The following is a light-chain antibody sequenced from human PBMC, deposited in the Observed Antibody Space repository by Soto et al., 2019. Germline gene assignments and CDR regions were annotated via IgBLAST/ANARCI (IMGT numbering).Light chain of an antibody. J-gene: IGLJ2*01. CDR3: SSYAGSSARVV. Sequence: QSALTQPASVSGSPGQSITISCTRSSTDFENYNLVSWYQHCPDKAAKLIIYEGTKRPSEISDRFSGSESDTTASLIISGLQPDDEADYYCSSYAGSSARVVFGGGTKLTVL. CDR2: EGT. CDR1: STDFENYNL. V-gene: IGLV2-23*01.